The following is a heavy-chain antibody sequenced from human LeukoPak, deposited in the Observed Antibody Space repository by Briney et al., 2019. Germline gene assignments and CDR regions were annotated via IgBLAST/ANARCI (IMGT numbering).Heavy chain of an antibody. CDR1: GGSFSGYY. V-gene: IGHV4-34*01. Sequence: SETLSLTCAVYGGSFSGYYWSWIRQPPGKGLEWIGEINHSGSTNYNPSLKSRGTISVDTSKNQFSLKLSSGTAADTAVYYCARGTMTTVTYYFDYWGQGTLVTVSS. CDR2: INHSGST. CDR3: ARGTMTTVTYYFDY. D-gene: IGHD4-17*01. J-gene: IGHJ4*02.